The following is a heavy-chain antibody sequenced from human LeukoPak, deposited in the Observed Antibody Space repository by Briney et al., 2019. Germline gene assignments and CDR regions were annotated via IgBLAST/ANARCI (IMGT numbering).Heavy chain of an antibody. CDR2: ISYDGSNK. CDR1: GFIFGAYA. Sequence: GRSLRLTCAASGFIFGAYALHWVRQAPGKGLEWVAVISYDGSNKYYVDSVKGRITISRDKSKNTVYLQMNSLRVEDTAVYYCARGAGTDGTYFDYWGQGTLVTVSS. D-gene: IGHD1-1*01. CDR3: ARGAGTDGTYFDY. J-gene: IGHJ4*02. V-gene: IGHV3-30*04.